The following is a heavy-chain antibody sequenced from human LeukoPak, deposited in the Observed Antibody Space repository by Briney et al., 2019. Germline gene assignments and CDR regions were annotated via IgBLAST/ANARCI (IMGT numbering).Heavy chain of an antibody. CDR1: GGSFSGYY. Sequence: PSETLSLTCAVYGGSFSGYYWSWIRQPPGKGLEWIGEINHSGSTNYNPSLKSRVTISVDTSKNQFSLKLSSVTAADTAVYYCARHKGALPRLGYWGQGTLVTVSS. CDR2: INHSGST. J-gene: IGHJ4*02. V-gene: IGHV4-34*01. D-gene: IGHD3-16*01. CDR3: ARHKGALPRLGY.